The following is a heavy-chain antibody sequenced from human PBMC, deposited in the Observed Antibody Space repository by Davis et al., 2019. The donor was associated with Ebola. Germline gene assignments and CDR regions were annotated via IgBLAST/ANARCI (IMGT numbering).Heavy chain of an antibody. V-gene: IGHV4-34*01. Sequence: MPSETLSPTCAVYGGSFSGYYWSWIRQPPGKGLEWIGEINHSGSTNYNPSLKSRVTISVDTSKNQFSLKLSSVTAADTAVYYCARRMGSSSWIYWGQGTLVTVSS. CDR2: INHSGST. J-gene: IGHJ4*02. D-gene: IGHD6-13*01. CDR1: GGSFSGYY. CDR3: ARRMGSSSWIY.